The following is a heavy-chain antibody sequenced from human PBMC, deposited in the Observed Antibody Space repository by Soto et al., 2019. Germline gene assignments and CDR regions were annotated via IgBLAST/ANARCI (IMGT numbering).Heavy chain of an antibody. CDR3: ARAPDILTGPGWFDP. CDR2: IIPIFGTA. D-gene: IGHD3-9*01. V-gene: IGHV1-69*13. Sequence: SVKVSCKASGGTFSSYAISWVRQAPGQELEWMGGIIPIFGTANYAQKFQGRVTITADESTSTAYMELSSLRSEDTAVYYCARAPDILTGPGWFDPWGQGTLVTVSS. J-gene: IGHJ5*02. CDR1: GGTFSSYA.